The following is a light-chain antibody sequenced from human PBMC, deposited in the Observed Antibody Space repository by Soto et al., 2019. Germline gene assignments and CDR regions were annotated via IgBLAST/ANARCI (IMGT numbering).Light chain of an antibody. V-gene: IGKV3-11*01. CDR2: DAS. CDR1: QSVSRY. CDR3: QQRSNWPST. Sequence: EIVLTQSPATLSLSPGERATLSCRASQSVSRYLAWYQQKPGQAPRLLIYDASNRATGIPARFSGSGSGTDFTLTITSLEPEDFAVYYCQQRSNWPSTFGGATKVEI. J-gene: IGKJ4*01.